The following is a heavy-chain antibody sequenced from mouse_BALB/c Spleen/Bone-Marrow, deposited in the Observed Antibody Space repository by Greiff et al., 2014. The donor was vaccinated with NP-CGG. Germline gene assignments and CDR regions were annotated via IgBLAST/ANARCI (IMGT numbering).Heavy chain of an antibody. CDR2: IHYSGTT. CDR1: GYSITSDYS. Sequence: VQLKESGPDLVKPSQSLSLTCTVTGYSITSDYSWHWIRPFPGNKLEWMGYIHYSGTTVYNPSLKSRISITRDTSNNQFFLQLNSVTTEDTATYYCARFAGTPYTMDYWGQGTSVTVSS. CDR3: ARFAGTPYTMDY. J-gene: IGHJ4*01. D-gene: IGHD4-1*01. V-gene: IGHV3-1*02.